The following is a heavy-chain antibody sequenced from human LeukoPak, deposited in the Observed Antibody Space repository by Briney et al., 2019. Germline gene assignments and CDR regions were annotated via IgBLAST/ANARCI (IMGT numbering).Heavy chain of an antibody. V-gene: IGHV2-5*01. D-gene: IGHD1-26*01. CDR3: VHRERSTFDY. CDR2: VYGHDDK. Sequence: SGPTLVNPTQTLTLTCSFSGFSLTTGSVGVGWIRQPPGQALEWVAFVYGHDDKRYCPSLRSRLTITRDTSKNQVLLTMTNMDPVDTATYYCVHRERSTFDYWGQGILITVSS. J-gene: IGHJ4*02. CDR1: GFSLTTGSVG.